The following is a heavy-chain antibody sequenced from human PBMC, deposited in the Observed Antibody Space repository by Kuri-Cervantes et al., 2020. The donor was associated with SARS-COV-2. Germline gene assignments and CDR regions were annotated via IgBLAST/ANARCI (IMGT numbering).Heavy chain of an antibody. Sequence: SCTVSGDSISNTNYYWGWIRQPPGKGLEWIGSVSYSGSAYYNPSLKSRVTIFVDTSKNQLSLWLTSVTAADTAVYYCARYFWSGAYYFDYWGQETLVTVSS. CDR3: ARYFWSGAYYFDY. D-gene: IGHD3-3*01. CDR2: VSYSGSA. J-gene: IGHJ4*02. V-gene: IGHV4-39*01. CDR1: GDSISNTNYY.